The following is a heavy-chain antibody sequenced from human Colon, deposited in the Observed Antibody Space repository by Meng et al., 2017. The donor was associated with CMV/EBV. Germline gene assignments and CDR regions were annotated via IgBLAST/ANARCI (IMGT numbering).Heavy chain of an antibody. Sequence: CAASGFTFSNYWMHWVRQAPGKGLVWVSHINSDGSSTTYADSVKGRCTISRDNAKNTLYLQMNSLRAEDTAVYYCARVSYRGNYPFDYWGQGTLVTVSS. V-gene: IGHV3-74*01. J-gene: IGHJ4*02. CDR2: INSDGSST. CDR1: GFTFSNYW. CDR3: ARVSYRGNYPFDY. D-gene: IGHD1-7*01.